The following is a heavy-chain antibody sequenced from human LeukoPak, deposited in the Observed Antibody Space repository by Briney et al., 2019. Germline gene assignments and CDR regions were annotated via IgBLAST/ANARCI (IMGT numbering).Heavy chain of an antibody. J-gene: IGHJ3*02. Sequence: GGSLRLSCAASGFTFSSYAMHWVRQAPGKGLEYVSAISSNGGSTYYANSVKGRFTISRDNSKNTLYLQMGSLRAEDMAVYYCARGYLSAFDIWGQGTMVTVSS. CDR1: GFTFSSYA. CDR3: ARGYLSAFDI. D-gene: IGHD3-16*02. CDR2: ISSNGGST. V-gene: IGHV3-64*01.